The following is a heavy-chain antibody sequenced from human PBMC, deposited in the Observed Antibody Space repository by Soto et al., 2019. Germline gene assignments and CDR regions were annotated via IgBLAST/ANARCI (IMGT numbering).Heavy chain of an antibody. Sequence: EVQLVESGGGLVQPGGSLRLSCAASGFTFSNYWIHWVRQAPGKGLVWVSRIDNDGSTTRYADSVRGRFTISRDNAKNPLYLQMDSLRAEDAAVYYCARDRGAATPFDYWGQGTLVTVSS. CDR1: GFTFSNYW. CDR2: IDNDGSTT. D-gene: IGHD1-26*01. J-gene: IGHJ4*02. CDR3: ARDRGAATPFDY. V-gene: IGHV3-74*01.